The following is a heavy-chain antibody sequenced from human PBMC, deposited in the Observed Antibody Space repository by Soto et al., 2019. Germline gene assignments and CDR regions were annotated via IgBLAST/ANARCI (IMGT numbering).Heavy chain of an antibody. CDR1: GFTFSSYG. CDR3: ASSDAGSSGL. J-gene: IGHJ4*02. Sequence: PGGSLRLSCAASGFTFSSYGMHWVRQAPGKGLEWVAVIWYDGSNKYYADSVKGRFTISRDNSKNALYLQMNSLRAEDTAVYYCASSDAGSSGLWGQGTLVTVSS. D-gene: IGHD6-6*01. CDR2: IWYDGSNK. V-gene: IGHV3-33*01.